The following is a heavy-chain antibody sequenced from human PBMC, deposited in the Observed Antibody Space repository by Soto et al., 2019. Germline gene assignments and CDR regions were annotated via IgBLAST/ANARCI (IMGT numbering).Heavy chain of an antibody. V-gene: IGHV3-23*01. D-gene: IGHD1-26*01. Sequence: EVQLLESGGGLVQPGGSLRLSCAASGFAFSSYAMTWVRQAPGKGLEWVSAVSDGGGATVYADSVKGRFTISRDNSKNILYLQMDNLRDEDTALYYCAREVGAPSGWLDPWGQGTQVTVSS. CDR3: AREVGAPSGWLDP. CDR1: GFAFSSYA. J-gene: IGHJ5*02. CDR2: VSDGGGAT.